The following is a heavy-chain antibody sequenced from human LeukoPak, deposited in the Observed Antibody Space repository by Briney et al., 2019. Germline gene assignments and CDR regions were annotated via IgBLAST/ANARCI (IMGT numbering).Heavy chain of an antibody. D-gene: IGHD3-10*01. Sequence: PGESLRLSCAASGFTFSSYGMHWVRQAPGKGLEWVAAIWYDGSNKYYADSVKGRFTISRDNSRNTLYLQMNSLRAEDTAVYYCVRGPYGSGSYRWGQGTLVTVSA. CDR1: GFTFSSYG. CDR2: IWYDGSNK. CDR3: VRGPYGSGSYR. V-gene: IGHV3-33*01. J-gene: IGHJ4*02.